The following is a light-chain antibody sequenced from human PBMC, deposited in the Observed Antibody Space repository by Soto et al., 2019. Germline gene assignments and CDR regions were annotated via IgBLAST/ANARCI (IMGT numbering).Light chain of an antibody. CDR2: GAS. V-gene: IGKV3-20*01. CDR1: QTVSSSY. J-gene: IGKJ5*01. CDR3: QHYGSSSLT. Sequence: ENVLTQSPGTLSLSPGERASLSCRASQTVSSSYLAWYQQKPGQAPRLLIYGASTRATDIPDRFTGSGSGTDFTLTINRLEPEDFAIYYCQHYGSSSLTFGQGTRLEI.